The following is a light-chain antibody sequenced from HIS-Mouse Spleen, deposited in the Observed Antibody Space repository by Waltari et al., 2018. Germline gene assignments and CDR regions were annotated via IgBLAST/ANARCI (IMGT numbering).Light chain of an antibody. CDR2: DVS. CDR1: SSDVGGYNY. Sequence: QSALTQPRSVSGSPGQSLTISCTGTSSDVGGYNYVPWYQQHPGKAPKLMIYDVSKRPSGVPDRFSGSKSGNTASLTISGLQAEDEADYYCCSYAGSYTGVFGTGTKVTVL. J-gene: IGLJ1*01. V-gene: IGLV2-11*01. CDR3: CSYAGSYTGV.